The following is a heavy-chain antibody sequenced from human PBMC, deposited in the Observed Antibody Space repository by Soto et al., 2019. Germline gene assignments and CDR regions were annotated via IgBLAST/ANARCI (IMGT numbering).Heavy chain of an antibody. CDR2: LIPIFATE. CDR3: ARLVYSRPAGYYGMDV. D-gene: IGHD6-13*01. J-gene: IGHJ6*01. V-gene: IGHV1-69*01. Sequence: QVQLVQSGAEVKKPGSSVKVSCKASGGTFSSYAISWVRQAPGQGLECMGGLIPIFATENYAQKFKGRVTITADESTSTAYMELSSLRSEDTAVYYCARLVYSRPAGYYGMDVWGQGTTVTVSS. CDR1: GGTFSSYA.